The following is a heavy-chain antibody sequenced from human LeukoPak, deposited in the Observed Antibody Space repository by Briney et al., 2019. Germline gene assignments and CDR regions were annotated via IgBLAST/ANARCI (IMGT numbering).Heavy chain of an antibody. D-gene: IGHD3-10*01. CDR1: DGSMSNYY. J-gene: IGHJ4*02. CDR3: ARAGGSYGSGSYFGTDY. V-gene: IGHV4-59*08. CDR2: IYYSGST. Sequence: SETLSLTCTVSDGSMSNYYWSWIRQPPGKGLEWIGYIYYSGSTNYNPSLKSRVTISVDTSKNQFSLKLNSVTAADTAVYYCARAGGSYGSGSYFGTDYWAQGTLVIVSS.